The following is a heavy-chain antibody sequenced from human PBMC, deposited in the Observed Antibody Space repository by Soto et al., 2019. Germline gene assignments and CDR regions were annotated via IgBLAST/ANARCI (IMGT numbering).Heavy chain of an antibody. CDR1: GGTFSSYA. CDR2: IIPIFGTA. Sequence: SMKVSCKASGGTFSSYAISWVRQAPGQGLEWMGGIIPIFGTANYAQKFQGRVTITADESTRTAYMELSSLRSEDTAVYYCGIAAAGTYRNYWGQGTLVTVSS. D-gene: IGHD6-13*01. J-gene: IGHJ4*02. CDR3: GIAAAGTYRNY. V-gene: IGHV1-69*13.